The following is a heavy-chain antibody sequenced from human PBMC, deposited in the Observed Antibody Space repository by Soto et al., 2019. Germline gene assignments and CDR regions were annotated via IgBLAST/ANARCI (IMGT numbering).Heavy chain of an antibody. J-gene: IGHJ3*01. CDR2: MNPKKGNR. CDR3: SNYRTISPEPFDV. V-gene: IGHV1-8*01. CDR1: GYTSPIYD. Sequence: QVHLVQSGAEVRRPGAAVKVSCQASGYTSPIYDIEWVRQATGQRLEWMGWMNPKKGNRYPSPKFQGRLTMTWNTYTSTAYMELTNLRSEDTAVYYCSNYRTISPEPFDVLVQGTLVTVS. D-gene: IGHD1-1*01.